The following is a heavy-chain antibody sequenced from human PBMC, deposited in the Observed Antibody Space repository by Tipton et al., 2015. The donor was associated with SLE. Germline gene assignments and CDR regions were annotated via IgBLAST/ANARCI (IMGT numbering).Heavy chain of an antibody. D-gene: IGHD2-15*01. CDR1: GGSISSYY. CDR3: ARHIVVVVAATQGEIYGMDV. V-gene: IGHV4-34*01. CDR2: INHSGST. Sequence: TLSLTCTVSGGSISSYYWSWIRQPPGKGLEWIGEINHSGSTNYNPSLKSRVTISVDTSKNQFSLKLSSVTAADTAVYYCARHIVVVVAATQGEIYGMDVWGQGTTVTVSS. J-gene: IGHJ6*02.